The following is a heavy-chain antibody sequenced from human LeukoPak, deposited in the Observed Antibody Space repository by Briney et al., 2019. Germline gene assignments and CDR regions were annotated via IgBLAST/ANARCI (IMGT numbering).Heavy chain of an antibody. Sequence: SQTLSLTCTVSGSSISSYYWSWIRQPPGKGLEWIGYIYYSGSTNYNPSLKSRVTISVDTSKNQFSLKLSSVTAADTAVYYCARDILAAAGSYGMDVWGQGTTVTVSS. V-gene: IGHV4-59*01. J-gene: IGHJ6*02. CDR2: IYYSGST. CDR1: GSSISSYY. D-gene: IGHD6-13*01. CDR3: ARDILAAAGSYGMDV.